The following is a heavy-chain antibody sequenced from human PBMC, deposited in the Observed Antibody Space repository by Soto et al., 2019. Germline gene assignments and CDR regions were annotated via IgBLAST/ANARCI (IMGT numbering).Heavy chain of an antibody. CDR1: GGTFSSYA. CDR3: ASLPTVPGSGYYYGMDV. V-gene: IGHV1-69*13. CDR2: IIPIFGTA. D-gene: IGHD4-4*01. J-gene: IGHJ6*02. Sequence: SVKVSCKASGGTFSSYAISWVRQAPGQGLEWMGGIIPIFGTANYAQKFQGRVTITADESTSTAYMELSSLRSEDTAVYYCASLPTVPGSGYYYGMDVWGQGTTVTVSS.